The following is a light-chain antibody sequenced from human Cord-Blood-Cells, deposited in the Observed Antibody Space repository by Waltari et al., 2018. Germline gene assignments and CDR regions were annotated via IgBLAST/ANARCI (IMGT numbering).Light chain of an antibody. J-gene: IGKJ1*01. CDR1: QSLLHSNGYNY. V-gene: IGKV2-28*01. Sequence: DIVMTQSPLSLPVTPGEPDSISCRSSQSLLHSNGYNYLDWYLQKPGHSPQLLSYLGSNRASGVPDRFSGSGSGTYFTLKISRVEAEDVGVYYCMQALQTPRTFGQGTKVEIK. CDR2: LGS. CDR3: MQALQTPRT.